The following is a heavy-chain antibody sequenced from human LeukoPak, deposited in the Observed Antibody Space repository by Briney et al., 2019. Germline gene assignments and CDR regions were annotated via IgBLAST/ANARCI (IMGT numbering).Heavy chain of an antibody. CDR3: ARLRYGSGGYYFDY. J-gene: IGHJ4*02. D-gene: IGHD3-10*01. CDR2: IYYSGST. V-gene: IGHV4-59*08. CDR1: GGSISSYY. Sequence: PSGTLSLTCTVSGGSISSYYWSWIRQPPGKGLEWIGYIYYSGSTNYNPSLKSRVTISVDTSKNQFSLKLSSVTAADTAVYYCARLRYGSGGYYFDYWGQGTLVTVSS.